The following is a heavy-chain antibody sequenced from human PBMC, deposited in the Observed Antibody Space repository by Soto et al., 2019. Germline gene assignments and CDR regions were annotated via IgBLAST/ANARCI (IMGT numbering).Heavy chain of an antibody. J-gene: IGHJ4*02. Sequence: QVQLQESGPGLVKPSGTLSLTCAVSGASISSNKWWSWVRQPPGKGLEWIGEIYHSGSTNYNPSLKSRVTISVDKSKNLFSLKLSSVTAADTAVYYCARRTGYTNSWFFDYWGQGTLVTVSS. D-gene: IGHD6-13*01. V-gene: IGHV4-4*02. CDR1: GASISSNKW. CDR2: IYHSGST. CDR3: ARRTGYTNSWFFDY.